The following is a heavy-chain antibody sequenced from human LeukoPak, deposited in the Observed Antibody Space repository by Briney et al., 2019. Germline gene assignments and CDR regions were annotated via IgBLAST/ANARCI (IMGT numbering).Heavy chain of an antibody. V-gene: IGHV4-59*01. CDR2: TSYSGSGDT. J-gene: IGHJ1*01. D-gene: IGHD3-22*01. CDR3: ARSYDSSGYYYGRDS. Sequence: SETLSLTCTVSGGSLRSYYWSWTRQAPGKRLEWIGYTSYSGSGDTKYNPSLQSRVTFSLDTSRNQFSLNLNSVTAADTAVYYCARSYDSSGYYYGRDSWGQGTLVTVSS. CDR1: GGSLRSYY.